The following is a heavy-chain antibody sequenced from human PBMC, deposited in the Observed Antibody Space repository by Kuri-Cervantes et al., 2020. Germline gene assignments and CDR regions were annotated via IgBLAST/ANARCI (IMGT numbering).Heavy chain of an antibody. CDR3: ARDYYDSRNYNYFDY. V-gene: IGHV1-2*04. CDR1: GYALTDYY. Sequence: ASVKVSCKASGYALTDYYTHWVRQAPGQGLEWMGWINPNSGGTNYAQKFQGWVTMTRDTSITTAYMELSRLRSDDTAVYYCARDYYDSRNYNYFDYWGQGTLVTVSS. CDR2: INPNSGGT. J-gene: IGHJ4*02. D-gene: IGHD3-22*01.